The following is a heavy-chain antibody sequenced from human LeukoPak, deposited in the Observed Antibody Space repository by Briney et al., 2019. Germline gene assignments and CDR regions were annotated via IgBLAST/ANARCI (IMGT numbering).Heavy chain of an antibody. CDR1: GDSISSGDYY. J-gene: IGHJ5*02. CDR3: AREGPNNWFDP. CDR2: IYYSGST. Sequence: SETLSLTCTVSGDSISSGDYYCSWIRQHPGEGLEWIGYIYYSGSTYYNPSLKSRVTISVDTSKNQFSLKLSSVTAADTAVYYCAREGPNNWFDPWGQGTLVTVSS. V-gene: IGHV4-31*03.